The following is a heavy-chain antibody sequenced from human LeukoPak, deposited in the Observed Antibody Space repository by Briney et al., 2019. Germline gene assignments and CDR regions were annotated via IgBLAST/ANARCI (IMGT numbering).Heavy chain of an antibody. CDR1: GFTSSSYE. D-gene: IGHD3-10*02. Sequence: GGSLRLSCAASGFTSSSYEINWVRQAPGKGLEGVSYISSRCSTIYYADSMKGRFTISRDKANNSMYLQMNSLRAEDTAVYYCAELGITMIGGVWGKGTTVTISS. CDR3: AELGITMIGGV. V-gene: IGHV3-48*03. CDR2: ISSRCSTI. J-gene: IGHJ6*04.